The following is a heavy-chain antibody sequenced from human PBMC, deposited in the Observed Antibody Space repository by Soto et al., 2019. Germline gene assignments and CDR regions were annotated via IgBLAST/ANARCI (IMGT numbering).Heavy chain of an antibody. D-gene: IGHD2-21*02. Sequence: GGSLRLSCAASGFTFSGSAMHWVRQASGKGLEWVGRIRSKANSYATAYAASVKGRFTISRDDSKNTAYLQMNSLKTEDTAVYYCTRLYCGGDSSTPDYWGQGTLVTVSS. CDR2: IRSKANSYAT. CDR3: TRLYCGGDSSTPDY. V-gene: IGHV3-73*01. J-gene: IGHJ4*02. CDR1: GFTFSGSA.